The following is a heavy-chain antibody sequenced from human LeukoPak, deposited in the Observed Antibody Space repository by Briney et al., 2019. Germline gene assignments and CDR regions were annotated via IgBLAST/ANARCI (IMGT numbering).Heavy chain of an antibody. J-gene: IGHJ4*02. CDR1: GGSFSGYY. Sequence: PSETLSLTCAVYGGSFSGYYWSWIRQPPGKGLEWIGEINHSGSTNYNPSLKSRVTISVDTSKNQFPLKLSSVTAADTAVYYCAGGDSNYYYDSSGYYFNWGQGTLVTVSS. V-gene: IGHV4-34*01. D-gene: IGHD3-22*01. CDR2: INHSGST. CDR3: AGGDSNYYYDSSGYYFN.